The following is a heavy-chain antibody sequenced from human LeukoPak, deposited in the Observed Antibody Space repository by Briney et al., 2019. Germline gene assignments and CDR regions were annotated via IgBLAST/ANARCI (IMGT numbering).Heavy chain of an antibody. CDR1: GGSISSSSYY. D-gene: IGHD4-17*01. CDR2: IYYSGST. V-gene: IGHV4-39*01. Sequence: PSETLSLTCTVSGGSISSSSYYWGWIRQPPWKGLEWIGSIYYSGSTYYNPSLKSRVTISVDTSKNQFSLKLSSVTAADTAVYYCARRLSADYGDSGWFDPWGQGTMVTVSS. J-gene: IGHJ5*02. CDR3: ARRLSADYGDSGWFDP.